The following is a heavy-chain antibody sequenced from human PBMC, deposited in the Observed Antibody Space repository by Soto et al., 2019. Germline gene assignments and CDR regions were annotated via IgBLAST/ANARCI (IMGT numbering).Heavy chain of an antibody. CDR2: IIPIFGTA. V-gene: IGHV1-69*13. CDR1: GGTFSSYA. CDR3: AREAGFSGGSLGHSWFDP. J-gene: IGHJ5*02. Sequence: ASVKVSCKASGGTFSSYAISWVRQAPGQGLEWMGGIIPIFGTANYAQKFQGRVTITADESTSTAHMELSSLRSEDTAVYYCAREAGFSGGSLGHSWFDPWGQGTLVTVSS. D-gene: IGHD2-15*01.